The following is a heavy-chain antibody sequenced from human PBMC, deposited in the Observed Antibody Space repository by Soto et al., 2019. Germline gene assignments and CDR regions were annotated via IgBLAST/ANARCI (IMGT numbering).Heavy chain of an antibody. CDR3: ARGARLITIFGVVITGSDAFDI. Sequence: QVQLVQSGAEVKKPGASVKVSCKASGYTFTSYAMHWVRQAPGHRLEWMGWINAGNGNTKYSQKFQGRVTITRDTSASTAYMELSSLRSEDTAVYYCARGARLITIFGVVITGSDAFDIWGQGTMVTVSS. CDR1: GYTFTSYA. D-gene: IGHD3-3*01. V-gene: IGHV1-3*01. J-gene: IGHJ3*02. CDR2: INAGNGNT.